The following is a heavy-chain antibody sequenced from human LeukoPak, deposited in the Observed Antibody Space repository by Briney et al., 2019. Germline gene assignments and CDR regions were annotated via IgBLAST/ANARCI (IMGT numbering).Heavy chain of an antibody. Sequence: ASVKVSCKASGYTFTSYGINWVRQAPGQGLEWMGWISSYNKRNYSQKFQGRVTMTTDTSTSTAYMELRNLRSDDTAVYYCARVSAPPDYGDYVSENWFDPWGQGTLVTVSS. CDR1: GYTFTSYG. J-gene: IGHJ5*02. D-gene: IGHD4-17*01. V-gene: IGHV1-18*01. CDR2: ISSYNKR. CDR3: ARVSAPPDYGDYVSENWFDP.